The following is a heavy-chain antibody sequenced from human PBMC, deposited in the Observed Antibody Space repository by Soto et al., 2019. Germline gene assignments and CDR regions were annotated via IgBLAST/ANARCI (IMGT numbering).Heavy chain of an antibody. D-gene: IGHD1-26*01. CDR2: ITGSGGST. J-gene: IGHJ4*02. CDR3: AKYILGATTDY. CDR1: GFTFSDYA. V-gene: IGHV3-23*01. Sequence: EVQLLASGGGLVQPGGSLRLSCAASGFTFSDYAMTWVRQAPGKGLEWVSSITGSGGSTYYADSVKGRFTISRDNSKNTLYLQMDSLRAEDTAVYYCAKYILGATTDYWGQGTLVTVSS.